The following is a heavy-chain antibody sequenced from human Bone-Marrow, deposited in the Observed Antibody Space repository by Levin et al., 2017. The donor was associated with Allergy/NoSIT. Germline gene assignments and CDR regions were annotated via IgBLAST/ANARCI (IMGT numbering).Heavy chain of an antibody. J-gene: IGHJ3*02. Sequence: SETLSLTCGVSGASFSDYYWNWIRQPSGKGLEWIGDINHVGNTDYNPSLQSRVSISVDASNNQFSLKLRSVTAADTAAYYCASGRKIVREAAAVETVKFGFEIWGQGTLVAGSS. CDR1: GASFSDYY. D-gene: IGHD6-13*01. CDR2: INHVGNT. V-gene: IGHV4-34*01. CDR3: ASGRKIVREAAAVETVKFGFEI.